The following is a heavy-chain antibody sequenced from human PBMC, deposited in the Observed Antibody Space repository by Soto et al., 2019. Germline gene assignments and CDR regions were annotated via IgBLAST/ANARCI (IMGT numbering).Heavy chain of an antibody. V-gene: IGHV3-23*01. D-gene: IGHD1-20*01. CDR1: GFTFSSYA. CDR2: ISGGGGST. Sequence: GGALRLSCAASGFTFSSYAMTWVRQPPGKGLEWVSAISGGGGSTYYADSVKGRFTISRDSSKNTLYLQMSSLRAGDTAVYYCAKTVYMAHIGLHDYWGQGTVVTGSS. J-gene: IGHJ4*02. CDR3: AKTVYMAHIGLHDY.